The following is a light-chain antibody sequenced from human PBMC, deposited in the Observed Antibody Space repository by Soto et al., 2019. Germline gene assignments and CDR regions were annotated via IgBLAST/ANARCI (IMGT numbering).Light chain of an antibody. CDR1: SGHSSYA. J-gene: IGLJ3*02. V-gene: IGLV4-69*01. Sequence: QSVLTQSPSASASLGASVKLTCTLSSGHSSYAIAWHQQQPERGPRYLMKLNSDGSHTKGDGIPDRFSGSSSGAERYLSISSLQSEDEADYYCQTWVTGFGVFGGGTKLTVL. CDR3: QTWVTGFGV. CDR2: LNSDGSH.